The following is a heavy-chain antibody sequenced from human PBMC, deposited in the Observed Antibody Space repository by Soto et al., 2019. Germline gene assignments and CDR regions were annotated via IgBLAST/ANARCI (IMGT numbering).Heavy chain of an antibody. CDR3: AREMDFCSGYPFDP. CDR1: GYTFTSYD. D-gene: IGHD3-3*01. V-gene: IGHV1-8*01. CDR2: MNPNSGNT. Sequence: ASVKVSCKASGYTFTSYDINWVRQATGQGLEWMGWMNPNSGNTGYAQKFQGRVTMTRNTSISTAYMELRSLRSDDTAVYYCAREMDFCSGYPFDPWGQGTLVTVSS. J-gene: IGHJ5*02.